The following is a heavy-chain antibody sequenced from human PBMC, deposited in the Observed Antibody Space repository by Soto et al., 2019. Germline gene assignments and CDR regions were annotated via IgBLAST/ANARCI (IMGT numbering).Heavy chain of an antibody. CDR1: GGSINSGDYY. D-gene: IGHD3-22*01. CDR2: IHYGGST. V-gene: IGHV4-30-4*01. CDR3: ARDVRVPWIVVTNAYDL. J-gene: IGHJ3*01. Sequence: QVQLKESGPGLVKPSQTLSLTCTISGGSINSGDYYWSWIRQPPGKGLEWIGYIHYGGSTYYNPSLKSRVSISIDTSKNQFSLSLTSVTAADTAMYYCARDVRVPWIVVTNAYDLWGQGTMVTVSS.